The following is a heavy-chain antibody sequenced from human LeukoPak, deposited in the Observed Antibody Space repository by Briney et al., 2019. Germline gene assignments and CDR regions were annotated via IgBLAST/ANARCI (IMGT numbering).Heavy chain of an antibody. J-gene: IGHJ5*02. CDR1: GGSISSYY. CDR3: ASFIAAAGIGYFDL. Sequence: SETLSLTCTVSGGSISSYYWSWIRQPAGKGLEWIGRIYTSGSTNYNPSLKSRVTMSVDTSKNQFSLKLSSVTAADTAVYYCASFIAAAGIGYFDLWGQGTLVTVSS. CDR2: IYTSGST. V-gene: IGHV4-4*07. D-gene: IGHD6-13*01.